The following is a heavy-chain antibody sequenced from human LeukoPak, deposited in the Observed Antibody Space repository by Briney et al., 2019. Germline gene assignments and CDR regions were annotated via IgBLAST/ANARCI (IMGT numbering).Heavy chain of an antibody. CDR2: ISSSSLYI. Sequence: GGSLRLSCAASGFTFSSYTMNWVRQAPGKGLEWVSSISSSSLYIYYADSVKGRFTISRDNAENSLDLQMNSLRAEDTAVYYCARSGRGYDDAFDIWGQGTMVTVSS. D-gene: IGHD5-18*01. CDR3: ARSGRGYDDAFDI. CDR1: GFTFSSYT. J-gene: IGHJ3*02. V-gene: IGHV3-21*01.